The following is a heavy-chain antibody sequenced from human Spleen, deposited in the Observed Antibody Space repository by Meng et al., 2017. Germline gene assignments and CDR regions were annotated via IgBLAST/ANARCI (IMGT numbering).Heavy chain of an antibody. CDR1: GGSISSSSYY. Sequence: SETLSLTCTVSGGSISSSSYYWGWIRQPPGKGLEWIGSIYDSGNTYYNPYLKSRVTISVDTSKNQFSLKLISVTAADTAVYYCARDQAADYWYFDLWGRGTLVTVSS. CDR2: IYDSGNT. D-gene: IGHD6-13*01. J-gene: IGHJ2*01. V-gene: IGHV4-39*07. CDR3: ARDQAADYWYFDL.